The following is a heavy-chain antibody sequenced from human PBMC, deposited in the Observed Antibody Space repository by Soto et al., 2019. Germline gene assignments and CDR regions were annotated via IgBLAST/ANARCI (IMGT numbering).Heavy chain of an antibody. CDR2: IYTSGST. CDR3: ARQVPAAIRLGWFDP. Sequence: NPSETLSLTCSVSGTSVSNYYWSWIRQPAGKGLEHIGRIYTSGSTSYNPSLKSRVTMSMDTSQTQIYLNLTSVTAADTAVYYCARQVPAAIRLGWFDPWGQGTLVTVSS. CDR1: GTSVSNYY. V-gene: IGHV4-4*07. J-gene: IGHJ5*02. D-gene: IGHD2-2*02.